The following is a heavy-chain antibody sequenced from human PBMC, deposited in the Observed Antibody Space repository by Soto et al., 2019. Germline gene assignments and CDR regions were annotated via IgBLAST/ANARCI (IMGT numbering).Heavy chain of an antibody. V-gene: IGHV1-18*01. Sequence: ASVKVSCKASGYTFTSYGISWVRQAPGQGLEWMGWISAYNGNTNYAQKLQGRVTMTTDTSTSTAYMELRSLRSDDTAVYYCARGDYDSSGYDYYYYGMDVWGQGTTVTVSS. D-gene: IGHD3-22*01. CDR3: ARGDYDSSGYDYYYYGMDV. CDR1: GYTFTSYG. J-gene: IGHJ6*02. CDR2: ISAYNGNT.